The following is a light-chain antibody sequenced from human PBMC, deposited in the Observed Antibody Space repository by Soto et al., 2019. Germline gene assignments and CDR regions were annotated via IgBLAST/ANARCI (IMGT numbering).Light chain of an antibody. CDR2: EVT. CDR3: SSFAGGGNLVL. CDR1: SSDVGGYNY. V-gene: IGLV2-8*01. Sequence: QSALTQPPSASGSLGQSVTISCTGTSSDVGGYNYVSWHQQHPGKAPKVMIYEVTKRPPGVPDRFSGSKSGNTASLTVSGLQAEDEADYYCSSFAGGGNLVLLGGGTKLTVL. J-gene: IGLJ2*01.